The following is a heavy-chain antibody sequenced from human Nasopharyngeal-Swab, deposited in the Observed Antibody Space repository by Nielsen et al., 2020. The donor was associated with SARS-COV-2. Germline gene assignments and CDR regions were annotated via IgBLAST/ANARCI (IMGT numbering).Heavy chain of an antibody. CDR2: ISAYNGNT. CDR3: ASPGGIYCSSTSCYSDYYYYYGMDV. D-gene: IGHD2-2*01. Sequence: ASVKVSCKASGYTFTSYGISWVRQAPGQGLEWMGWISAYNGNTNYARKLQGRVTMTTDTSTSTAYMELRSLRSDDTAVYYCASPGGIYCSSTSCYSDYYYYYGMDVWGQGTTVTVSS. J-gene: IGHJ6*02. CDR1: GYTFTSYG. V-gene: IGHV1-18*01.